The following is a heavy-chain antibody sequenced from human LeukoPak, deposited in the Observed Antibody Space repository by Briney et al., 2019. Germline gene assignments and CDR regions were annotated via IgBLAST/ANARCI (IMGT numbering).Heavy chain of an antibody. CDR3: ASRSLLWFGELLPFDY. J-gene: IGHJ4*02. D-gene: IGHD3-10*01. CDR1: GGSFSGYY. V-gene: IGHV4-34*01. Sequence: SETLSLTCAVNGGSFSGYYWSWIRQPPGKGLEWIGEINRSGSTNYNPSLKSRVTISVDTSKNQFSLKLSSVAAADTAVYYCASRSLLWFGELLPFDYWGQGTLVTVSS. CDR2: INRSGST.